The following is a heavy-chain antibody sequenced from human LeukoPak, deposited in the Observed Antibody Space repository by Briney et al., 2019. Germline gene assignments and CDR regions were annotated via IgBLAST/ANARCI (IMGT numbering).Heavy chain of an antibody. CDR1: GGSISSGDYY. Sequence: SETLSLTCTVSGGSISSGDYYWSWIRQPPGKGLEWIGYIYYSGSTYYNPSLKSRVTISVDTSKNQFSLKLSSVTAADTAVYYCARDGCDFWSDYYYGMDVWGQGTTVTVSS. V-gene: IGHV4-30-4*01. J-gene: IGHJ6*02. CDR3: ARDGCDFWSDYYYGMDV. D-gene: IGHD3-3*01. CDR2: IYYSGST.